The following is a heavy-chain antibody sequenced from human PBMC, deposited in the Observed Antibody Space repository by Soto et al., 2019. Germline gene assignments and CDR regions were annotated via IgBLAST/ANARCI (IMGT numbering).Heavy chain of an antibody. J-gene: IGHJ4*02. D-gene: IGHD3-22*01. CDR3: ARPTYYYDSSGPPAY. CDR2: VKSNTDGGAT. Sequence: GGSLRLSCAASGFTFHNAWMSWVRQAPGKGLEWLGRVKSNTDGGATDYTDSVKGRFTVSRDNAKNSLYLQMNSLRAEDTAVYYCARPTYYYDSSGPPAYWGQGTLVTVS. CDR1: GFTFHNAW. V-gene: IGHV3-15*01.